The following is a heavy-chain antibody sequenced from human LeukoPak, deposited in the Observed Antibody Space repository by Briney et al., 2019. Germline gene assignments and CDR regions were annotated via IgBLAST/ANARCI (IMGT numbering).Heavy chain of an antibody. CDR1: GGSISSYY. CDR2: IYTSGSA. D-gene: IGHD3-9*01. V-gene: IGHV4-4*07. J-gene: IGHJ6*03. CDR3: ARAPVYYDILTGYLYYYMDV. Sequence: PSETLSLTCTVSGGSISSYYWNWIRQPAGKGLEWIGHIYTSGSANYNPALKSRVSMSVDTSKNQFFLKLSSVTAADTAVYYCARAPVYYDILTGYLYYYMDVWGKGTTVTVSS.